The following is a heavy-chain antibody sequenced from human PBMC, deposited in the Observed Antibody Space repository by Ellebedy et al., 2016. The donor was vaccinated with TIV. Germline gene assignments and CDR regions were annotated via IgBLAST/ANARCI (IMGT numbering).Heavy chain of an antibody. J-gene: IGHJ3*02. CDR2: IWYDGSNK. D-gene: IGHD3-16*01. CDR1: GFPFTTYG. Sequence: GESLKISXAASGFPFTTYGMHWVRQAPGKGLEWVAVIWYDGSNKYYADSVKGRFTISRDNSMNSLFLQMDSLRAEDTALYYCARVWGTDDGLDIWGQGTMVTVSS. CDR3: ARVWGTDDGLDI. V-gene: IGHV3-33*01.